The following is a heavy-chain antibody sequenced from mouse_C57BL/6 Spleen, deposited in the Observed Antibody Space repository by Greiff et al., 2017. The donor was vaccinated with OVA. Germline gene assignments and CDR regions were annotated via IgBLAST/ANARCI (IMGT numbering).Heavy chain of an antibody. Sequence: VQLQQSGPELVKPGASVKISCKASGYAFSSSWMNWVKQRPGKGLAWIRRIYPGDGDTNYNGKFKGKATLTADKSSSPAYMQLSSLTSEDSAVYFCARWGGSSHWYFDVWGTGTTVTVSS. CDR1: GYAFSSSW. V-gene: IGHV1-82*01. J-gene: IGHJ1*03. CDR3: ARWGGSSHWYFDV. CDR2: IYPGDGDT. D-gene: IGHD1-1*01.